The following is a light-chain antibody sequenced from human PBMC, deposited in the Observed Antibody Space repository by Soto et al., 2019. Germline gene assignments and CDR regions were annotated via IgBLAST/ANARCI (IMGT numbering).Light chain of an antibody. CDR2: AAS. V-gene: IGKV1-27*01. J-gene: IGKJ1*01. CDR3: QKYNSAPRT. CDR1: QGIIDY. Sequence: DIQMTQSPSSLAASVGDRVTITCRASQGIIDYLAWYQQKQGKAPKLLIYAASTLQSGVPSRFSGSGAGTDLTLTISSLQPEDVATYYCQKYNSAPRTFGQGTKVEIK.